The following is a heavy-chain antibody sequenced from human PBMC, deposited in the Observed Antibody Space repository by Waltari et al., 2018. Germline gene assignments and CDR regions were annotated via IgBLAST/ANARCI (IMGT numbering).Heavy chain of an antibody. Sequence: EVQLVESGGGLVQPGRSLTLSCVGPGFTADYNGMNWVRQGPGRGLEWVSGITWNSGYRAYADSVKGRFTISRDSAKNSLYLEMNSLRTEDTALYYCTRGARYFDWNHDAFDIWGQGTMVTVSS. CDR1: GFTADYNG. V-gene: IGHV3-9*02. D-gene: IGHD3-9*01. J-gene: IGHJ3*02. CDR3: TRGARYFDWNHDAFDI. CDR2: ITWNSGYR.